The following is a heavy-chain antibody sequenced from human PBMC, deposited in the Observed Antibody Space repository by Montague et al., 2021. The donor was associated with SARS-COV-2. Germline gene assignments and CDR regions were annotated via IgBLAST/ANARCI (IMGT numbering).Heavy chain of an antibody. V-gene: IGHV4-39*07. D-gene: IGHD3-3*01. CDR3: ARVSRITIFGVVGWFDP. CDR2: IYYSGST. Sequence: SETLSLTCTVSGGSISSSSYYWGWIRQPPGKGLEWIGSIYYSGSTNYNPSLKSRVTISVDTSKNQFSLKLSSVTAADTAVYYCARVSRITIFGVVGWFDPWGQGTLVTVSS. J-gene: IGHJ5*02. CDR1: GGSISSSSYY.